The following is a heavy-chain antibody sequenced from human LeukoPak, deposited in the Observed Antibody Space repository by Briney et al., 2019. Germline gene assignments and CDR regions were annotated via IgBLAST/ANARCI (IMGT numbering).Heavy chain of an antibody. D-gene: IGHD1/OR15-1a*01. J-gene: IGHJ4*02. CDR2: INPSGGTT. Sequence: ASVKVSCKASGYTFTSYYMHWVRQAPGQGLEWMGIINPSGGTTIYAQKFQGRVTMTRDMSTSTVYMELSSLRSEDTAVYYCARVFGRQTIDYWGQGTLVTVSS. CDR3: ARVFGRQTIDY. CDR1: GYTFTSYY. V-gene: IGHV1-46*01.